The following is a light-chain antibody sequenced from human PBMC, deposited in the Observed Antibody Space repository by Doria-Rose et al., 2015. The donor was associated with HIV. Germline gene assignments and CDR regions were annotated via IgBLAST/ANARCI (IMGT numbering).Light chain of an antibody. V-gene: IGKV1-39*01. J-gene: IGKJ1*01. CDR1: QNINRF. CDR2: AAS. Sequence: DIRLTQSPSSLSASVGDRVTITCRASQNINRFLNCYQQKPGKVPKVLIYAASSLQSGVPSRFSGSGSGTDFTLTISSLQPEDFATYYCQQSFSTPRTFGQGTKVEIK. CDR3: QQSFSTPRT.